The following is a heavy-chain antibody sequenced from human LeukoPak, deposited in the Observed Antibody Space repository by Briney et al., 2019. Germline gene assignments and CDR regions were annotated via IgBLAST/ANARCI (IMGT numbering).Heavy chain of an antibody. CDR2: IKQDGSEK. Sequence: PGGSLRLSCAASGFTFSNYWMSWVRQAPGKGLEWVANIKQDGSEKYYVDSVKGRFTISRDNAKNSLYLQMNSLRAEDTAVYYCARDDRDILTGYDYWGQGTLVTVSS. D-gene: IGHD3-9*01. V-gene: IGHV3-7*01. CDR3: ARDDRDILTGYDY. CDR1: GFTFSNYW. J-gene: IGHJ4*02.